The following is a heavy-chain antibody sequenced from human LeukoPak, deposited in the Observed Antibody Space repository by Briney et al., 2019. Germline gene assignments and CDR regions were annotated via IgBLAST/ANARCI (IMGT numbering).Heavy chain of an antibody. CDR1: GGSISSSSYY. J-gene: IGHJ4*02. CDR3: ARDCSGGSCYSQIDY. Sequence: SSETLSLTCTVSGGSISSSSYYWGWIRQPPGKGLEWIGSIYYSGSTYYNPSLKSRVTISVDTSKNQFSLKLSSVTAADTAVYYCARDCSGGSCYSQIDYWGQGTLVTVSS. D-gene: IGHD2-15*01. CDR2: IYYSGST. V-gene: IGHV4-39*02.